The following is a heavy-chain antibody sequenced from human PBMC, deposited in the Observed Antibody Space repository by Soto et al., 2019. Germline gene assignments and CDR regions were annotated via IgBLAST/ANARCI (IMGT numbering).Heavy chain of an antibody. CDR3: ARAPYYYDSSGYYAFDI. D-gene: IGHD3-22*01. J-gene: IGHJ3*02. Sequence: SETLSLTCAVSGGSISSSNWWSWVRQPPGKGLEWIGEIYHSGSTNYNPSLKSRVTISVDKSKNQFSLKLSSVTAADTAVYYCARAPYYYDSSGYYAFDIWGQGTMVTVSS. CDR1: GGSISSSNW. V-gene: IGHV4-4*02. CDR2: IYHSGST.